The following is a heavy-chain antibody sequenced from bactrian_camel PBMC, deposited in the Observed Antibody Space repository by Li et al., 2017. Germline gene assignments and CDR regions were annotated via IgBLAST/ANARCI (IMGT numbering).Heavy chain of an antibody. CDR2: IYTGLGRA. CDR1: GYTYSGHC. D-gene: IGHD2*01. Sequence: VQLVESGGGSVQAGGSLRLSCAFSGYTYSGHCMGWFRQAPGKEREGVAVIYTGLGRAHYAASVLGRFTISKDNARKTVYLQMNGLKPEDTAMYYCALDFRFAYCSSGDWTTRMQMCAYWGRGTQVTVS. V-gene: IGHV3S40*01. CDR3: ALDFRFAYCSSGDWTTRMQMCAY. J-gene: IGHJ4*01.